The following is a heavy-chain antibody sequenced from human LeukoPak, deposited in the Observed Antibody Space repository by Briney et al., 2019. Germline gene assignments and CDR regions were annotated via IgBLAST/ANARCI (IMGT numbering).Heavy chain of an antibody. CDR1: GFTFSSYW. V-gene: IGHV3-74*01. D-gene: IGHD6-25*01. Sequence: GGSLRLSCAASGFTFSSYWMHWVRHAPRKGLVWVSRINSDGSSTSYADSVKGRFTISRDNAKNTLYLQMNSLRAEDTAVYYCAADRLFDPWGQGTLVTVSS. CDR2: INSDGSST. CDR3: AADRLFDP. J-gene: IGHJ5*02.